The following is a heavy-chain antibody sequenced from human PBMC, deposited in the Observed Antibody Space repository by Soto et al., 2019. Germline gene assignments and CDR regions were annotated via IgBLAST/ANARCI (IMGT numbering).Heavy chain of an antibody. CDR3: ARGELLWFGDPAWLDP. Sequence: GASVKVSCKASGYTFTSYDINWVRQATGQGLEWMGWMNPNSGNTGYAQKFQGRVTMTRNTSISTAYMELSSLRSEDTAVYYCARGELLWFGDPAWLDPWGQGTLVTVSS. CDR2: MNPNSGNT. J-gene: IGHJ5*02. V-gene: IGHV1-8*01. D-gene: IGHD3-10*01. CDR1: GYTFTSYD.